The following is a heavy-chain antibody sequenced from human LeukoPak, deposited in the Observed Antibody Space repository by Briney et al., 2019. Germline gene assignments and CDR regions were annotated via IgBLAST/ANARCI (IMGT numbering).Heavy chain of an antibody. V-gene: IGHV3-23*01. CDR2: ITATSSST. Sequence: PGGSLRLSCAASGFTFSSYEMNWVRQAPGKGLEWVSAITATSSSTYYADSVKGRFTISRDNSKNTLYLQMNSLRAEDTAVYYCARVVVVTRNAFDIWGQGTMVTVSS. CDR1: GFTFSSYE. CDR3: ARVVVVTRNAFDI. D-gene: IGHD2-21*02. J-gene: IGHJ3*02.